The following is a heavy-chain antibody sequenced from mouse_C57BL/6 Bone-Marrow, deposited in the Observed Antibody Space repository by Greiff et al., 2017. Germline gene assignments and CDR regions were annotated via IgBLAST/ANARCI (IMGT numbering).Heavy chain of an antibody. J-gene: IGHJ2*01. CDR2: IYPRSGNT. CDR3: ATYYYGSVFDY. D-gene: IGHD1-1*01. V-gene: IGHV1-81*01. Sequence: QQSGAELARPGASVKLSCKASGYTFTSYGISWVKQRTGQGLEWIGEIYPRSGNTYYNEKFKGKATLTADKSSSTAYMELRSLTSEDSAVYFCATYYYGSVFDYWGQGTTLTVSS. CDR1: GYTFTSYG.